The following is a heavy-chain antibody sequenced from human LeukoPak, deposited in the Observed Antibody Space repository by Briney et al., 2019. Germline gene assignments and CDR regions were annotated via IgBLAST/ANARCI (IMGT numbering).Heavy chain of an antibody. Sequence: PSETLSLTCTVSGGSINNSSYYWGWIRQPPGKGLEWIGSIHHSGSTYYNPSLKSRVTISVDTSKNQFSLKLSSVTAADTAVYYCAREELLIWFGEGYFDYWGQGTLVTVSS. J-gene: IGHJ4*02. CDR2: IHHSGST. CDR3: AREELLIWFGEGYFDY. V-gene: IGHV4-39*07. CDR1: GGSINNSSYY. D-gene: IGHD3-10*01.